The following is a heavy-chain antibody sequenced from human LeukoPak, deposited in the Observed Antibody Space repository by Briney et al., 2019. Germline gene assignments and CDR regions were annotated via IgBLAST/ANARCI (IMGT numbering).Heavy chain of an antibody. CDR3: AKGTGDTGYYFDS. Sequence: QPGGSLRLSCAGSGFTFSNYAMNWVRQAPGKGLEWVSGIRVGGETYYADSVKGRFTISRDNSENTLYLQMSGLRAEDTAVYHCAKGTGDTGYYFDSWGQGILVTVSS. CDR2: IRVGGET. D-gene: IGHD7-27*01. J-gene: IGHJ4*02. CDR1: GFTFSNYA. V-gene: IGHV3-23*01.